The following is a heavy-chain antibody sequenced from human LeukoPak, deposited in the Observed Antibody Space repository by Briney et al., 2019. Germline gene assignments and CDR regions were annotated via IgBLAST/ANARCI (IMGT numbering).Heavy chain of an antibody. CDR2: IIPILGIA. CDR3: ARDSDGYCSSISCYSHYYYYGMDV. Sequence: SVKVSCKASGGTFSSYAISWVRQAPGQGLEWMGRIIPILGIANYAQKFQGRVTITADKSTSTAYMELSSLRSEDTAVYYCARDSDGYCSSISCYSHYYYYGMDVWGQGTTVTVSS. CDR1: GGTFSSYA. D-gene: IGHD2-2*03. J-gene: IGHJ6*02. V-gene: IGHV1-69*04.